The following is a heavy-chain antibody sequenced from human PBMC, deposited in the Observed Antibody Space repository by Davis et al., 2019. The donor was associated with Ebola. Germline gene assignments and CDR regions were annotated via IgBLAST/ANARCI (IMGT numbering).Heavy chain of an antibody. V-gene: IGHV3-74*01. J-gene: IGHJ4*02. D-gene: IGHD2-8*02. CDR1: GFTFSSYA. CDR2: INSDGSST. Sequence: PGGSLRLSCAASGFTFSSYAMSWVRQAPGKGLVWVSRINSDGSSTSYADSVKGRFTISRDNAKNTLYLQMNSLRAEDTAVYYCARDYCTGGVCYRTLDYWGQGTLVTVSS. CDR3: ARDYCTGGVCYRTLDY.